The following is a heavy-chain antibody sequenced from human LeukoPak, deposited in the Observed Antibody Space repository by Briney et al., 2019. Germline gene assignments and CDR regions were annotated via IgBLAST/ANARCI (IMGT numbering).Heavy chain of an antibody. CDR1: GFIFSSYA. CDR3: AKDVFSGSYRARTFDY. J-gene: IGHJ4*02. Sequence: GGSLRLSCAASGFIFSSYAMTWVRQAPGKGLEWVPGIGGSGGSTYYADSVKGRFTVSRDISKNTLYLQMNSLRAEDTAVYYCAKDVFSGSYRARTFDYWGQGTLVTVSS. V-gene: IGHV3-23*01. D-gene: IGHD1-26*01. CDR2: IGGSGGST.